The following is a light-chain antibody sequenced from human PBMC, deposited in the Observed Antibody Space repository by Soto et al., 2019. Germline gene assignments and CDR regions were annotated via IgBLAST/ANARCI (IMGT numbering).Light chain of an antibody. CDR3: QQYNSQRT. CDR1: QYISSW. CDR2: KAS. Sequence: DLQMTQSPSTLSASVGDRVTITCRASQYISSWLAWYQQKPGKAPKLLIYKASSLESGVPSRFSGSGSGTEFTLTISSLQPDDFATYYCQQYNSQRTFGQGTTVEIK. J-gene: IGKJ1*01. V-gene: IGKV1-5*03.